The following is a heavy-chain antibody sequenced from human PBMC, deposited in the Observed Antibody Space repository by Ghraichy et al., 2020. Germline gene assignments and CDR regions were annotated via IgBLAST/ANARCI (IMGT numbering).Heavy chain of an antibody. V-gene: IGHV3-64*01. J-gene: IGHJ6*03. CDR1: GFTFSTYA. Sequence: GSLRLSCAASGFTFSTYAMHWVRQAPGKGLEYVAAITYNGVTTYYANSVKGRFTISRDNPKNTLYLQMGSLRAEDMAVYYCARALTYSYYMDVWGKGTTVTVSS. CDR3: ARALTYSYYMDV. D-gene: IGHD3-16*02. CDR2: ITYNGVTT.